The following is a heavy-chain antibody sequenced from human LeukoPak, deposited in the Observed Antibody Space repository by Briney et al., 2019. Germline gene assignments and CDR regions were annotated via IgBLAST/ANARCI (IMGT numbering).Heavy chain of an antibody. CDR2: VYHNGVP. D-gene: IGHD3-10*01. CDR3: ARIGGASLLGGIDS. Sequence: SETLSLTCGVSHYFIRISDDYGGWSRQPPGKGLEWLASVYHNGVPSYKASLDSRLTISASTSQHQFSLKLTSVTAADTAVYYCARIGGASLLGGIDSWGRRTLVTVTS. CDR1: HYFIRISDDY. V-gene: IGHV4-38-2*01. J-gene: IGHJ4*02.